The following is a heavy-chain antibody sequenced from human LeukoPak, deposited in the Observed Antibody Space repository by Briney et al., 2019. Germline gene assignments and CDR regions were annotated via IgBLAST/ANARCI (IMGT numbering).Heavy chain of an antibody. J-gene: IGHJ3*02. CDR3: AGTYNWNGVGAFDI. CDR1: GFTFSSYG. V-gene: IGHV3-30*03. CDR2: ISYDGGNK. D-gene: IGHD1-20*01. Sequence: GGSLRLSCAASGFTFSSYGMHWVRQAPGKGLEWVAVISYDGGNKSYADSVKGRFTISRDNSKNTLHLQMNSLRAEDTAVYFCAGTYNWNGVGAFDIWGQGTMVTVSS.